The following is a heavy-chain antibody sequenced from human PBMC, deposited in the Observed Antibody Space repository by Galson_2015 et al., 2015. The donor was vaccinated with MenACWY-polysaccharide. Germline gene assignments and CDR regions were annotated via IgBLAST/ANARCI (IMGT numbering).Heavy chain of an antibody. CDR3: ARAFTGFDGYDGFYFDY. CDR2: IYRGGDT. CDR1: GFTVSDNY. V-gene: IGHV3-66*01. J-gene: IGHJ4*02. D-gene: IGHD5-12*01. Sequence: SLRLSCAASGFTVSDNYMTWVRQAPGKGLEWVSIIYRGGDTYYADSVKGRFTISRETSQNTLYLQMNSLRADDTALYYCARAFTGFDGYDGFYFDYWGQGTLVTVSS.